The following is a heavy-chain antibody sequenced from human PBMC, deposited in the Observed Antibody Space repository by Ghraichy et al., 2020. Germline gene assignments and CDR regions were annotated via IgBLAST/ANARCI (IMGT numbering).Heavy chain of an antibody. V-gene: IGHV3-7*01. CDR1: GFTFSNFW. D-gene: IGHD1-1*01. J-gene: IGHJ6*02. CDR3: ARPRQPYYYYAMDV. Sequence: GALRLSCAASGFTFSNFWMTWVRQAPGKGLEWVANIKQDGNEKYCVDSVKGRFTISRDNAKNSLYLQMNSLRAEDTAVYYCARPRQPYYYYAMDVWGQGTTVTVSS. CDR2: IKQDGNEK.